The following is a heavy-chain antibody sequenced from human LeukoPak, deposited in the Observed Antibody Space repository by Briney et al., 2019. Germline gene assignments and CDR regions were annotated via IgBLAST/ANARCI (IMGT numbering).Heavy chain of an antibody. Sequence: SETLSLTCTVSDGSISSSSYYWGWIRQLPGKGLEWIGSIYYSGSTYYNPSLKSRVTISVDTSKNQFSLKLSSVTAADTAVYYCARDPSSYSSSSFDYWGQGTLVTVSS. CDR3: ARDPSSYSSSSFDY. D-gene: IGHD6-6*01. V-gene: IGHV4-39*07. CDR2: IYYSGST. CDR1: DGSISSSSYY. J-gene: IGHJ4*02.